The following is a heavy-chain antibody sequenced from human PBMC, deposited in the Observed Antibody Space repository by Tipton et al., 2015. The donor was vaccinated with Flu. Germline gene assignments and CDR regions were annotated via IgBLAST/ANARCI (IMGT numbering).Heavy chain of an antibody. J-gene: IGHJ5*02. CDR1: GFTFSSYS. D-gene: IGHD2-2*01. Sequence: SLRLSCAASGFTFSSYSMNWVRQAPGKGLEWVSYISSSGSTIYYADSVKGRFTISRDNAKNSLYLQMNSLRAEDTAVYYCARVGRGYCSSTSCYGDWFDPWGQGTLVTVSS. V-gene: IGHV3-48*04. CDR3: ARVGRGYCSSTSCYGDWFDP. CDR2: ISSSGSTI.